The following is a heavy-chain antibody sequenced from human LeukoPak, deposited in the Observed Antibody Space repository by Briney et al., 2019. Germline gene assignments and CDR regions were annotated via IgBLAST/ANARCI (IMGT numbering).Heavy chain of an antibody. CDR1: GFSLDDYA. J-gene: IGHJ4*02. Sequence: GGSLRLSCAASGFSLDDYAMHWVRPAPGKGLEWVSLISGDGRNTYYADSVKGRFTISRDNSRNSLYLQMNSLRTEDTAVYYCAKDSKSDYWGQGTLVTVSS. CDR2: ISGDGRNT. CDR3: AKDSKSDY. V-gene: IGHV3-43*02.